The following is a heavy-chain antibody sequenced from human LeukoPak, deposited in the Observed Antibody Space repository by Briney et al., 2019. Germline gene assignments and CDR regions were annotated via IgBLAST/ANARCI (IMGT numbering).Heavy chain of an antibody. Sequence: GGSLRLSCAASGFTFSSYAMSWVRQAPGEGLEWVSAISGSGGSTYYADSVKGRFTISRDNSKNTLYLQMNSLRAEDTAVYYCAKPLMVRGANFDYWGQGTLVTVSS. D-gene: IGHD3-10*01. CDR3: AKPLMVRGANFDY. J-gene: IGHJ4*02. V-gene: IGHV3-23*01. CDR1: GFTFSSYA. CDR2: ISGSGGST.